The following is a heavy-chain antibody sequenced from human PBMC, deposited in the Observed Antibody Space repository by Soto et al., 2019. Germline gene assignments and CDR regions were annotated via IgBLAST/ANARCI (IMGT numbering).Heavy chain of an antibody. CDR1: GFTVSSHA. D-gene: IGHD2-15*01. CDR2: ITADGGT. J-gene: IGHJ3*02. V-gene: IGHV3-23*01. CDR3: APHVSCSGGSCQYDAFAS. Sequence: EVQVLESGGGLVQPGGSLRLSCEGSGFTVSSHAMTWIRQAPGKGPEWVSTITADGGTYYADSVKGRFAMSRDTSDSTLYIQMTGLGAEDTAAYYCAPHVSCSGGSCQYDAFASRGQGTMVTVSS.